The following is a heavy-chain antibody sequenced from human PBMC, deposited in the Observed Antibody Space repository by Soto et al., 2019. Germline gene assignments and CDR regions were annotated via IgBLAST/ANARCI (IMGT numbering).Heavy chain of an antibody. Sequence: QVQLQESGPGLVKPSGTLSLTCTVSNGSISSSNWWSWARQSLGKGLKWIGEVAEKGNVGSIPSLKGRLTMLLDKPTHRFSPRQISVTAADTAVYYCARNRLDGYDMGSWGQGILVTVSS. D-gene: IGHD5-12*01. V-gene: IGHV4-4*02. J-gene: IGHJ5*02. CDR1: NGSISSSNW. CDR2: VAEKGNV. CDR3: ARNRLDGYDMGS.